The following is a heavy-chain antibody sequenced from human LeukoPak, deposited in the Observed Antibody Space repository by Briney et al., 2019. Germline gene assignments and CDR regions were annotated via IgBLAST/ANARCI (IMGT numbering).Heavy chain of an antibody. V-gene: IGHV3-21*01. CDR2: ISSSSSYI. Sequence: GGSLTLSCATSGFTFSSYSMNWVRQAPGKGLEWVSSISSSSSYIYYADSVKGRFTISRDNAKNSLYLQMNSLRAEDTAVYYCARDAPLGYSSGVFDIWGQGTMVTVSS. D-gene: IGHD6-25*01. J-gene: IGHJ3*02. CDR1: GFTFSSYS. CDR3: ARDAPLGYSSGVFDI.